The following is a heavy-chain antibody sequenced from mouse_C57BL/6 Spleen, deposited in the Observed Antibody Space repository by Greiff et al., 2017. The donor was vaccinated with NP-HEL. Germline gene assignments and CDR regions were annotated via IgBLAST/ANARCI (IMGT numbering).Heavy chain of an antibody. CDR3: ASKGLGKQGNYFDY. J-gene: IGHJ2*01. CDR2: IYPGSGST. Sequence: VQLKESGAELVKPGASVKMSCKASGYTFTSYWITWVKQRPGQGLEWIGDIYPGSGSTNYNEKFKGKATLHVDTSSSTAYMQLSSLTSEDSAVYYCASKGLGKQGNYFDYWGQGTTLTVSS. CDR1: GYTFTSYW. V-gene: IGHV1-55*01. D-gene: IGHD4-1*01.